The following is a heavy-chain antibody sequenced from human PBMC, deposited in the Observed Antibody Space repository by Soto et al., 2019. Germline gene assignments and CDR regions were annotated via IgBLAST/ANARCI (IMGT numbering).Heavy chain of an antibody. CDR3: ASKNEMVITLPLDY. V-gene: IGHV3-23*01. CDR2: ISGSGGST. D-gene: IGHD3-22*01. J-gene: IGHJ4*02. CDR1: GFTFSSYA. Sequence: PGGSLRLSCAASGFTFSSYAMSWVRQAPGKGLEWVSAISGSGGSTYYADSVKGRFTISRDNSKNTLYLQMNSLRAEDTAVYYCASKNEMVITLPLDYWGQGTLVTVSS.